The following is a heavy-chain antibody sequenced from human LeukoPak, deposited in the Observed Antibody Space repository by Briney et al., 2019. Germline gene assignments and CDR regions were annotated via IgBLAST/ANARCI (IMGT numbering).Heavy chain of an antibody. CDR2: ITSGSSHI. Sequence: GGSLRLSCAASGFTFSSYNMNWVRQTPGQGLEWVSSITSGSSHIYYADSVKGRFTISRDNAKSSLYLQMNSLRAEDTAVYYCASFRDYYDSSGLDAFDIWGQGTMVTVSS. J-gene: IGHJ3*02. V-gene: IGHV3-21*01. CDR3: ASFRDYYDSSGLDAFDI. D-gene: IGHD3-22*01. CDR1: GFTFSSYN.